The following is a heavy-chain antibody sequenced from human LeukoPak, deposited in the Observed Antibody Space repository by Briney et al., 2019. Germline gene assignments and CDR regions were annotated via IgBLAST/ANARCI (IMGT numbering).Heavy chain of an antibody. CDR2: ISSSSSYI. J-gene: IGHJ3*02. CDR3: ARPLGDDAFDI. V-gene: IGHV3-21*01. CDR1: GFTFSSYS. Sequence: GGSLRLSCAASGFTFSSYSMNWVRQAPGKGLEWVSSISSSSSYIYYADSVKGRSTISRDNAKNSLYLQMNSLRAEDTAMYYCARPLGDDAFDIWGQGTMVTVSS. D-gene: IGHD3-16*01.